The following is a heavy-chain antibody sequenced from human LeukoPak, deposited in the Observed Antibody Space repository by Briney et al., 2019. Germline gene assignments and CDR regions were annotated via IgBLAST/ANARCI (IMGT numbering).Heavy chain of an antibody. D-gene: IGHD2-21*02. Sequence: PGGSLRLSCAASGFTFSLYWMNWVRRAPGKGLEWVANIKQDGSEKNYVNSVKGRFTISRDNAKNSLYLQMNSLRAEDTAVYYCARVPEMTFYWYFDLWGRGTLVTVSS. CDR1: GFTFSLYW. CDR2: IKQDGSEK. J-gene: IGHJ2*01. V-gene: IGHV3-7*03. CDR3: ARVPEMTFYWYFDL.